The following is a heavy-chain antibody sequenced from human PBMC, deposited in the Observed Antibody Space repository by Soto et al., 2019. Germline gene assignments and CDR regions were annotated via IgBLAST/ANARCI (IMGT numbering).Heavy chain of an antibody. J-gene: IGHJ4*02. V-gene: IGHV4-59*01. CDR1: GGSISSYY. Sequence: ETLSLTCTVSGGSISSYYWSWIRQPPGKGLEWIGYIYYSGSTSYNPSLKSRVTISVDTSKNQFSLKLSSVTAADTAVYYCARVSREYSSSWSRVDYWGQGTLVTVSS. CDR2: IYYSGST. D-gene: IGHD6-13*01. CDR3: ARVSREYSSSWSRVDY.